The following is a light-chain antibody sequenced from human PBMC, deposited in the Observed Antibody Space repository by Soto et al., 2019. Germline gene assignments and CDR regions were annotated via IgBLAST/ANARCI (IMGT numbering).Light chain of an antibody. CDR3: GTWDSSLSAGRV. CDR1: SSNIGNNY. V-gene: IGLV1-51*01. Sequence: VLTQPPSVSAAPGQKVTISCSGSSSNIGNNYVSWYQQLPGTAPKLLIYDNNKRPSGIPDRFSGSKSGTSATLGITGLQTGDEADYYCGTWDSSLSAGRVFGTGTKVTVL. J-gene: IGLJ1*01. CDR2: DNN.